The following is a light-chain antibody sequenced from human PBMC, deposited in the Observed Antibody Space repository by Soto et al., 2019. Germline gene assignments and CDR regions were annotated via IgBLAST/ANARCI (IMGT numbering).Light chain of an antibody. Sequence: DIVMTQSPLSLPVTPGEPASISCRSSQSLLHSNGYNYLDWYLQKPGQSPQLLIYLGSNRASGVPDRVSGSGSGTDFTLTISRVEAADVGVYYCMQALQTPITFGQGTRLEIK. CDR3: MQALQTPIT. V-gene: IGKV2-28*01. J-gene: IGKJ5*01. CDR2: LGS. CDR1: QSLLHSNGYNY.